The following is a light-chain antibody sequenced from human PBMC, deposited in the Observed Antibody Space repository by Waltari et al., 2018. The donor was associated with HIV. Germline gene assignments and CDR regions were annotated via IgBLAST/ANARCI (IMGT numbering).Light chain of an antibody. CDR3: GAWDTRLTVEV. J-gene: IGLJ2*01. V-gene: IGLV1-51*01. CDR1: SPNIGSSH. Sequence: QSVVTQPPSVSAAPGQKVTISCPGSSPNIGSSHVSWYQHLPGTAPKLLIYDNIKRPSGIPDRFSGSKSGTSATLGITGLQTGDEADYYCGAWDTRLTVEVFGGGTRLTVL. CDR2: DNI.